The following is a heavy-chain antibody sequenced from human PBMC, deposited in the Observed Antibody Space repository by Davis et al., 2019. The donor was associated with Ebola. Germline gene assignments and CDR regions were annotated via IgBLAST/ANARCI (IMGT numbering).Heavy chain of an antibody. CDR2: INGDGTGT. D-gene: IGHD7-27*01. CDR1: GFTFSTYW. CDR3: VRDNWGADY. V-gene: IGHV3-74*01. Sequence: GESLKISCVASGFTFSTYWMQWVRQTPGEGLVWISHINGDGTGTTYADSVKGRFTISRDNARNTLYLQMNSLRAEDTAVYYCVRDNWGADYWGQGTLVTVSS. J-gene: IGHJ4*02.